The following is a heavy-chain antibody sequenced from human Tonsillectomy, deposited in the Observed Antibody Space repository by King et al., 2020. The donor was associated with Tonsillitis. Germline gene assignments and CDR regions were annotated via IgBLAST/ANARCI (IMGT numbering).Heavy chain of an antibody. CDR2: ISSSSTYI. CDR1: GFTFSKYS. D-gene: IGHD3-10*01. J-gene: IGHJ3*02. Sequence: VQLVESGGGLVKPGGSLRLSCAASGFTFSKYSMNWVRQAPGKGLEWVSSISSSSTYISYADSVKGRFTISRDTAKNSLYLQMNSLRAENTAVYYCARDPSDGAFAIWGQGTMVTVSS. CDR3: ARDPSDGAFAI. V-gene: IGHV3-21*01.